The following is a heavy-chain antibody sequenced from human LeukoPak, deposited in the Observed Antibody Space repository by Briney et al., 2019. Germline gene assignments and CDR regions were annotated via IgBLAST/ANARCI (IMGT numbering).Heavy chain of an antibody. Sequence: ASVKVSCKASGGTFSSYAISWVRQAPGQGLEWMGGIIPIFGTANYAQKFQGRATITADESTSTAYMELSSLRSEDTAVYYCARSRTLAAAGTLDYWGQGTLVTVSS. CDR1: GGTFSSYA. D-gene: IGHD6-13*01. V-gene: IGHV1-69*13. CDR3: ARSRTLAAAGTLDY. CDR2: IIPIFGTA. J-gene: IGHJ4*02.